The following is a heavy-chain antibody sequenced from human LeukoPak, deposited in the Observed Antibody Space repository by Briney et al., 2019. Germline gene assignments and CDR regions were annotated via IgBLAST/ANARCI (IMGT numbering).Heavy chain of an antibody. CDR1: GGSTSSTTYY. J-gene: IGHJ4*02. V-gene: IGHV4-39*01. CDR2: ISYSGST. Sequence: SETLSLTCSVSGGSTSSTTYYWGWLRQPPGKGLEWIGSISYSGSTYYNPSLKSRVTISVDTSKNQFSLRLRSVTVTDTAVYYGAKQGRTNSSGYYYPFDYWGQGNLVTVSS. D-gene: IGHD3-22*01. CDR3: AKQGRTNSSGYYYPFDY.